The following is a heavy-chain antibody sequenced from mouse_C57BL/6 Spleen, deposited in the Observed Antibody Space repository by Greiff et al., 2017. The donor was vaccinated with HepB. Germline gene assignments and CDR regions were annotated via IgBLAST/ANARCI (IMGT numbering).Heavy chain of an antibody. CDR2: ISYDGSN. V-gene: IGHV3-6*01. CDR1: GYSITSCYY. Sequence: ESGPGLVKPSQSLSLTCSVTGYSITSCYYWNWIRQFPGNKLEWMGYISYDGSNNYNPSLKNRISITRDTSKNQFFLKLNSVTTEDTATYYCAREGYGYDDWFAYWGQGTLVTVSA. J-gene: IGHJ3*01. D-gene: IGHD2-2*01. CDR3: AREGYGYDDWFAY.